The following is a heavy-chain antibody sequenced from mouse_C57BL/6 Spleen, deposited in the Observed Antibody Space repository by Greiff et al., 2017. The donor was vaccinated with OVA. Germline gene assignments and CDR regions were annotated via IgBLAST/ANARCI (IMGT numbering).Heavy chain of an antibody. Sequence: EVQLQESGAELVRPGASVKLSCTASGFNIKDDYMHWVKQRPEQGLEWIGWIDPENGDTEYASKFQGKATITADTSSNTAYLQLSSLTSEDTAVYYCTKTTVEGFFAYWGQGTLVTVSA. V-gene: IGHV14-4*01. CDR3: TKTTVEGFFAY. CDR1: GFNIKDDY. J-gene: IGHJ3*01. CDR2: IDPENGDT. D-gene: IGHD1-1*01.